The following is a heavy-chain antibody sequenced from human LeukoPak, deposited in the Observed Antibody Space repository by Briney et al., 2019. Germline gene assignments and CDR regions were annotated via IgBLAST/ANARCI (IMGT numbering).Heavy chain of an antibody. CDR1: GYTFTSYG. J-gene: IGHJ3*02. CDR3: ARVGELRAVGDAFDI. Sequence: ASVKVSCKASGYTFTSYGISWVRQAPGQGLEWLGWISAYNGNTNYAQKLQGRVTMTTDTSASTAYMELRSLRSDDTAVYYCARVGELRAVGDAFDIWXQXTMVTVSS. V-gene: IGHV1-18*01. CDR2: ISAYNGNT. D-gene: IGHD1-26*01.